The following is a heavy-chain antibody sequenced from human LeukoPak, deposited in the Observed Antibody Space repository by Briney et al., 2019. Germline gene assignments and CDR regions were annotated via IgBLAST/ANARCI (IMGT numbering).Heavy chain of an antibody. J-gene: IGHJ4*02. V-gene: IGHV4-34*01. CDR3: ARGREPARPPLGY. D-gene: IGHD1-14*01. Sequence: SETLSLTCAVYGGSFSGYYWTWIQQAPGKGLEWIGEINQSGVTNYSPSLKSRVSISVDTSTNQFSLKLSSVTAADTAVYFCARGREPARPPLGYWGQGTLVTVSS. CDR1: GGSFSGYY. CDR2: INQSGVT.